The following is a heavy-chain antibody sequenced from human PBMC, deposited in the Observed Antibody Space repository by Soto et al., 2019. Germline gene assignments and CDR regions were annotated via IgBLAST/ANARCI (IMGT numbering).Heavy chain of an antibody. Sequence: GGSLRLSCAASGFTFSSYGMHWVRQAPGKGLEWVAVISYDGSNKYYADSVKGRFTISRDNSKNTLYLQMNSLRAEDTAVYYCASGEGSYYDFDYWGQGTLVTVSS. J-gene: IGHJ4*02. CDR3: ASGEGSYYDFDY. V-gene: IGHV3-30*03. D-gene: IGHD3-3*01. CDR2: ISYDGSNK. CDR1: GFTFSSYG.